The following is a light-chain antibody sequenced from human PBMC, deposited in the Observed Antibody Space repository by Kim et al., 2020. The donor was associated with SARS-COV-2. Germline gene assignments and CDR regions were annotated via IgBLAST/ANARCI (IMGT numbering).Light chain of an antibody. CDR3: AAWDDSLSGLV. Sequence: GQRVTISCSGSSSNIGSNFVYWYQQLPGTAPKLLIYKNNQRPSGVPDRFSGSKSGTSASLAISGLRSDDEADYYCAAWDDSLSGLVFGGGTQLTVL. CDR2: KNN. V-gene: IGLV1-47*01. J-gene: IGLJ2*01. CDR1: SSNIGSNF.